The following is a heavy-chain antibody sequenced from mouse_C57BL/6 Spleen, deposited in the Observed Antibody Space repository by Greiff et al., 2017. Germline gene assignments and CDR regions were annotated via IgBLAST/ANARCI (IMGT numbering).Heavy chain of an antibody. V-gene: IGHV5-17*01. CDR1: GFTFSDYG. Sequence: EVQGVESGGGLVKPGGSLKLSCAASGFTFSDYGMHWVRQAPEKGLEWVAYISSGSSTIYYADPVKGRFTISRDNAKNTLFLQMTSLRSEDTAMYYCASDVFDYWGQGTTLTVSS. CDR3: ASDVFDY. D-gene: IGHD2-3*01. CDR2: ISSGSSTI. J-gene: IGHJ2*01.